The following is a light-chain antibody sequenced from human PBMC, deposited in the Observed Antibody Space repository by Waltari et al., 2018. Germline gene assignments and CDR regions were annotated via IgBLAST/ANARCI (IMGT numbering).Light chain of an antibody. J-gene: IGKJ5*01. CDR2: SAS. V-gene: IGKV1-39*01. CDR1: QSVSNY. Sequence: DIQMTQSPSSLSASVGATVTITCRPSQSVSNYFNWYQQRPGRAPELLIYSASILQNGVPSRFSGSGSKTDFTLTITSLQPEDFATYYCQQTYTTPITFGQGTRLEIK. CDR3: QQTYTTPIT.